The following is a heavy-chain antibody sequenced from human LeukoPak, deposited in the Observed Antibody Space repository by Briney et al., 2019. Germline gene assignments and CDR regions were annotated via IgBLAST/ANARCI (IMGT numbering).Heavy chain of an antibody. V-gene: IGHV1-46*01. Sequence: ASVKVSCKASGYTFTRYLMHWVRQAPGQGLGWMGTINPSGGSTNYAQKFQGRVTITADESTSTAYMELSSLRSEDTAVYYCARDAEGMYRRTPRGLENWYFDLWGRGPLVTVSS. CDR1: GYTFTRYL. CDR2: INPSGGST. J-gene: IGHJ2*01. D-gene: IGHD3-10*01. CDR3: ARDAEGMYRRTPRGLENWYFDL.